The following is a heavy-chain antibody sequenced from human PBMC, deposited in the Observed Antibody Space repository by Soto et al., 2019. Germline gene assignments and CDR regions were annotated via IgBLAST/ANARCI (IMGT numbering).Heavy chain of an antibody. J-gene: IGHJ5*02. CDR3: ARREYYYDSSGYTNLNWFDP. V-gene: IGHV5-51*01. D-gene: IGHD3-22*01. CDR1: GYSFTSYW. CDR2: IYPGDSDT. Sequence: ESLKISCKGSGYSFTSYWIGWVRQMPGKGLEWMGIIYPGDSDTRYSPSFQGQVTISADKSISTAYLQWSSLKASDTAMYYCARREYYYDSSGYTNLNWFDPWGQGTLVTVSS.